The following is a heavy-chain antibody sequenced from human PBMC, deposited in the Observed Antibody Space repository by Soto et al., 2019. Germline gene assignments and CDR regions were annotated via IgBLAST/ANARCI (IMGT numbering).Heavy chain of an antibody. V-gene: IGHV3-33*01. D-gene: IGHD2-15*01. CDR2: IWYDGSNK. CDR3: ASVNCSGGSCYSDY. J-gene: IGHJ4*01. Sequence: QPGGSLRLSCAASGFTFSSYGMHWVRQAPGKGLEWVAVIWYDGSNKYYADSVRGRFTISRDNSKNTLYLQMNSLRAEDTAVYYCASVNCSGGSCYSDYWGHGTLVTVSS. CDR1: GFTFSSYG.